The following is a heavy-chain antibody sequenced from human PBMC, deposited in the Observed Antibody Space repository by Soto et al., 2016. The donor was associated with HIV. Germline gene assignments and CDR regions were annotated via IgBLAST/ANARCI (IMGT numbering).Heavy chain of an antibody. Sequence: QVQLVQSGAEVKKPGASVKVSCKASGYTFIGYYMHWVRQAPGQGLEWMGWINPNSGGTNYAQKFQGRVTMTRDTSISTVYMELRRLRSDDTAVYYCARGGGFSSRWWGAFDIWAQGDNGHRLF. CDR1: GYTFIGYY. CDR2: INPNSGGT. J-gene: IGHJ3*02. D-gene: IGHD6-13*01. V-gene: IGHV1-2*02. CDR3: ARGGGFSSRWWGAFDI.